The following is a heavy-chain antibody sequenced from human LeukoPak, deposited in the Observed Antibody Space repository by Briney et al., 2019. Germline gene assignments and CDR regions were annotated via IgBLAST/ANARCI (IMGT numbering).Heavy chain of an antibody. Sequence: GESLKISCKSSGYTFTNYWIGWVRQMPGKGLEWMGIIYPGDSDIRYSPSFQGQVTISADKSISTTYLQWSSLKASDTAMYYCARLENYYGSFDYWGQGTLVTVSS. J-gene: IGHJ4*02. CDR3: ARLENYYGSFDY. CDR2: IYPGDSDI. CDR1: GYTFTNYW. V-gene: IGHV5-51*01. D-gene: IGHD3-10*01.